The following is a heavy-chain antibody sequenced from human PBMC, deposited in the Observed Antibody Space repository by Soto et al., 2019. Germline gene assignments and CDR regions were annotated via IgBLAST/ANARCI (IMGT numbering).Heavy chain of an antibody. J-gene: IGHJ6*02. Sequence: ASVKVSCKASGYTFTSYDINWVRQATGQGLEWMGWMNPNSGNTGYAQKFQGRVTMTRNTSTSTAYMELSSLRSEDTAVYYCARARCISTSCYAGYYYGMDVWGQGTTVTVSS. D-gene: IGHD2-2*01. V-gene: IGHV1-8*01. CDR3: ARARCISTSCYAGYYYGMDV. CDR1: GYTFTSYD. CDR2: MNPNSGNT.